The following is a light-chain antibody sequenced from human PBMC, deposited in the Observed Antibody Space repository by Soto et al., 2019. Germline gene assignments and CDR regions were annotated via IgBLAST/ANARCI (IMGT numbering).Light chain of an antibody. V-gene: IGLV2-14*01. CDR2: DVS. CDR3: SSYTSSSTL. J-gene: IGLJ1*01. Sequence: LTQPASVSGSPGQSITISCTGTSSDVGGYNYVSWYQQHPGKAPKLMIYDVSNRPSGVSNRFSGSKSGNTASLTISGLQAEDEDDYYCSSYTSSSTLFGTGTKVTVL. CDR1: SSDVGGYNY.